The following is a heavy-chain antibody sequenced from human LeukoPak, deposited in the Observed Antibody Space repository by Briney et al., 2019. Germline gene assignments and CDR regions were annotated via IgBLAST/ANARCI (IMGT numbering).Heavy chain of an antibody. Sequence: GASVKVSCKASGYTFTGYFMHWVRQAPGQGLEWMGWINPNSGGTNYARKFQGRVTMTRDTSISTAYMELRRLRSGDTAVYYCAREGFGISGSPTYNYYAMDVWGQGTTVTVSS. J-gene: IGHJ6*02. D-gene: IGHD3-22*01. CDR2: INPNSGGT. CDR1: GYTFTGYF. CDR3: AREGFGISGSPTYNYYAMDV. V-gene: IGHV1-2*02.